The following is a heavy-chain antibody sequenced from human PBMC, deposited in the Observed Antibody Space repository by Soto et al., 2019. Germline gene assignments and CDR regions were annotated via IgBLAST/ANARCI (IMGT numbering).Heavy chain of an antibody. CDR2: ISAYNGNT. V-gene: IGHV1-18*01. CDR3: ARDIEGYCSSTSCYGSGAFDI. J-gene: IGHJ3*02. Sequence: ASVKVSCKPSGYTFTSYGISRVRQAPGQGLEWMGWISAYNGNTNYAQKLQGRVTMTTDTSTSTAYMELRSLRSDDTAVYYCARDIEGYCSSTSCYGSGAFDIWGQGTMVTVS. CDR1: GYTFTSYG. D-gene: IGHD2-2*01.